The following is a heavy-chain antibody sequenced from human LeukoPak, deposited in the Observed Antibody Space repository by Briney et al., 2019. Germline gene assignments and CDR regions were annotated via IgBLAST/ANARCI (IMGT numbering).Heavy chain of an antibody. V-gene: IGHV3-30-3*01. CDR3: AREVTTTETFDY. CDR1: GFTFTSYT. J-gene: IGHJ4*02. CDR2: ISYDGSNK. Sequence: GGSLRLSSAASGFTFTSYTMHCVRQAPRKGLEWVAVISYDGSNKYYADSVKGRFTISRDNSKNTLYLQMSSLRDEDTAVYYCAREVTTTETFDYWGQGTLVTVSS. D-gene: IGHD4-17*01.